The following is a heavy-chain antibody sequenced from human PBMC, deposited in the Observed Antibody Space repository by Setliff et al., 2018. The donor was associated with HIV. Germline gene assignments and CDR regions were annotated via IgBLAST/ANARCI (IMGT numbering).Heavy chain of an antibody. CDR3: ARGYYNFWSGYYDSRYPNPIDAFDI. CDR2: ISAYNGNT. D-gene: IGHD3-3*01. Sequence: VKVSCKASGYTFSSYGISWVRQAPGQGVEWMGWISAYNGNTNYAQKLQGRATMTTDTSTSTAYMELRSLRSDDTAVYYCARGYYNFWSGYYDSRYPNPIDAFDIWGQGTMVTVSS. V-gene: IGHV1-18*01. CDR1: GYTFSSYG. J-gene: IGHJ3*02.